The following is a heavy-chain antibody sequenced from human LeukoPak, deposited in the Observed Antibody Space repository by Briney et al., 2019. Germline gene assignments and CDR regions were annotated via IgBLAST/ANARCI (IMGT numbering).Heavy chain of an antibody. J-gene: IGHJ4*02. D-gene: IGHD5-18*01. Sequence: GASVKVSCKASGGTFSSYAISWVRQATGQGLEWMGWMNPNSGNTGYAQKFQGRVTMTRNTSISTAYMELSSLRSEDTAVYYCARARGIQLWLRAWLGYWGQGTLVTVSS. CDR3: ARARGIQLWLRAWLGY. CDR2: MNPNSGNT. CDR1: GGTFSSYA. V-gene: IGHV1-8*02.